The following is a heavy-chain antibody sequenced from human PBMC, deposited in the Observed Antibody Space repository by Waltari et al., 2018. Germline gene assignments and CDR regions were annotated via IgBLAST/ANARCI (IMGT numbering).Heavy chain of an antibody. J-gene: IGHJ6*02. D-gene: IGHD3-10*01. Sequence: QVQLQESGPGLVKPSGTLSRTCAGSGGSISMSNWWSWVLQPPGKGLEWIWQSYRSGSTNSYPTLKSRVTIAVDKSKYPFSLTLSSVAVAATAVYYCARLGGGYYYYSMDVCGHGTTVTVSS. CDR1: GGSISMSNW. CDR2: SYRSGST. CDR3: ARLGGGYYYYSMDV. V-gene: IGHV4-4*02.